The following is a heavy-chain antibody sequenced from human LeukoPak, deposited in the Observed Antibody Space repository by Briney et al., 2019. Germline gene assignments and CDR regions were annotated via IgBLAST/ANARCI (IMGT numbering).Heavy chain of an antibody. CDR1: GYTFTAYY. CDR3: ARYPTGGYCSGGSCYHGNWFDP. J-gene: IGHJ5*02. V-gene: IGHV1-2*02. CDR2: ITPNSGGT. D-gene: IGHD2-15*01. Sequence: ASVKVSCKASGYTFTAYYVHWVRQAPGQGLEWMGWITPNSGGTKYAQKFQGRVTMTRDTSISTAYMELSSLRSEDTAVYYCARYPTGGYCSGGSCYHGNWFDPWGQGTLVTVSS.